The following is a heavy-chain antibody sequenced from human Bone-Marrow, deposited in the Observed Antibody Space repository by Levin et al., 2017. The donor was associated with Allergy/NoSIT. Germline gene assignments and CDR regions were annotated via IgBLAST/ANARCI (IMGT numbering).Heavy chain of an antibody. CDR1: GFTLSKYW. V-gene: IGHV3-74*01. D-gene: IGHD1-1*01. CDR3: ARDGWAIGTTAWGEAFDV. Sequence: GESLKISCAASGFTLSKYWMHWVRQTPGKGLVWVARVNSDGSNTIYADSVKGRFTISRDNAKNTLYLQMSSLRAADTAVYYCARDGWAIGTTAWGEAFDVWGQGTMVTVSS. J-gene: IGHJ3*01. CDR2: VNSDGSNT.